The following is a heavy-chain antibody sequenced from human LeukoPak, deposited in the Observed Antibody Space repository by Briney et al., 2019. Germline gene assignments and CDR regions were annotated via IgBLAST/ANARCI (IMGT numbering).Heavy chain of an antibody. D-gene: IGHD3-9*01. V-gene: IGHV4-30-4*01. CDR2: IYYSGST. J-gene: IGHJ4*02. Sequence: PSETLSLTCTVSGGSISSGDYYWSWIRQPPGKGLEWIGYIYYSGSTYYNPSFKSRVTISVDTSKNQFSLKLSSVTAADTAVYYCARDNPYYDILTGYRAFDCWGQGTLVTVSS. CDR1: GGSISSGDYY. CDR3: ARDNPYYDILTGYRAFDC.